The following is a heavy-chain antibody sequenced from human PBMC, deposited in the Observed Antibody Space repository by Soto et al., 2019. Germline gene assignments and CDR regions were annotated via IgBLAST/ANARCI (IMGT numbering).Heavy chain of an antibody. CDR2: ISGSGGST. Sequence: EVQLLESGGGLVQPGGSLRLSCAASGFTFSSYAMSWVRQAPGKGLEWVSAISGSGGSTYYADSVKGRFTISRDNSKNTLYLQMNSLRAENTAVYYCANPPSSIAALYDYWGQGTLVTVSS. J-gene: IGHJ4*02. D-gene: IGHD6-6*01. CDR1: GFTFSSYA. V-gene: IGHV3-23*01. CDR3: ANPPSSIAALYDY.